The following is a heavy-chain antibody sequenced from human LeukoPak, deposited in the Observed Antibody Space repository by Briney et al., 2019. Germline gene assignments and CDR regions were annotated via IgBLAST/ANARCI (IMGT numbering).Heavy chain of an antibody. Sequence: PWGSLRLSCAASGFTFSSYGMHWVRQAPGKGLEWVAVISYDGSNKYYADSVKGRFTISRDNSKNTLYLQMNSLRAEDTAVYYCAKDFGYYDFWSGPLDYWGQGTLVTVSS. D-gene: IGHD3-3*01. CDR1: GFTFSSYG. J-gene: IGHJ4*02. V-gene: IGHV3-30*18. CDR2: ISYDGSNK. CDR3: AKDFGYYDFWSGPLDY.